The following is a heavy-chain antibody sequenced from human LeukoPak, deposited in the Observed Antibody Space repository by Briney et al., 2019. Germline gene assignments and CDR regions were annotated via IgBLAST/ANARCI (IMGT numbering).Heavy chain of an antibody. D-gene: IGHD3-10*01. CDR1: GGSISSGDYY. CDR3: ARRGSGKYFDQ. CDR2: IYYSGNT. J-gene: IGHJ4*02. V-gene: IGHV4-61*08. Sequence: SETLSLTCTVSGGSISSGDYYWSWIRQPPGKGLEWIGYIYYSGNTNYDPSLKSRVTISVDTSKNQFSLKLSSVTAADTAVYYCARRGSGKYFDQWGQGTLVTVSS.